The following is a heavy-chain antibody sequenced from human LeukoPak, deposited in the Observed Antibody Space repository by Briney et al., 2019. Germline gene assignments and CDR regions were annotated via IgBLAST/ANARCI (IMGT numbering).Heavy chain of an antibody. CDR2: ISTSGGTT. D-gene: IGHD3-10*01. Sequence: GGSLRLSCDASGFPFGTYGMHWVCQAPGKGLEWVSAISTSGGTTWCADSVKGRFTISRDNSKSTLYLQMNSLRAEDTAVYYCARGDYYGSGSWLFDYRGQGTLVTVSP. J-gene: IGHJ4*02. CDR1: GFPFGTYG. V-gene: IGHV3-23*01. CDR3: ARGDYYGSGSWLFDY.